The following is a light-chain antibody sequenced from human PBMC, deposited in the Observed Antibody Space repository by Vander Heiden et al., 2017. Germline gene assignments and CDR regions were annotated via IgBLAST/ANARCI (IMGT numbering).Light chain of an antibody. Sequence: DIQMTQSPSSLSASVGDRVTITCRASQTITTHLSWYQQKPGKAPELLIYGASSLQSGVPSSFSGSGYGTDFTLTISSLRPEDFATYYCQQSYIIPQTFGQGTKVEIK. V-gene: IGKV1-39*01. CDR3: QQSYIIPQT. CDR1: QTITTH. J-gene: IGKJ1*01. CDR2: GAS.